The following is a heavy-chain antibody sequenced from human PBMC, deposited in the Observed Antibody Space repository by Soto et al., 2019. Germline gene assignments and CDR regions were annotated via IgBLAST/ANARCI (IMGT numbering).Heavy chain of an antibody. J-gene: IGHJ4*02. V-gene: IGHV4-39*01. CDR2: VYYRGRS. CDR3: VSQRTTVPTQAYFDY. Sequence: SETLSLTCTVSGGSVTNSSYYWGWIRQSPGKGLEWIGSVYYRGRSYSKSSVKSRVTISVDTSKNRFSLSLNSVTASDTAVYFCVSQRTTVPTQAYFDYWGPGDLVAVSS. D-gene: IGHD4-17*01. CDR1: GGSVTNSSYY.